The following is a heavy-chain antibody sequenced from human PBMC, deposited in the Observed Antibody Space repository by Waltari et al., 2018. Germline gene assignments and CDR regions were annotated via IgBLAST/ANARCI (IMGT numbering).Heavy chain of an antibody. CDR3: ASQYCSSTACTPPNYYYYYGMDV. J-gene: IGHJ6*02. V-gene: IGHV1-69*04. CDR2: TSPIVGGA. D-gene: IGHD2-2*01. Sequence: VQLVQSGAEVKRPGSSMKVSCKASEGTFDNYAINWVRQDPGQGLEWMGKTSPIVGGAAYGQQFKGRVTITADRSTKTAYMELSRLTYGDTAMYFCASQYCSSTACTPPNYYYYYGMDVWGQGTSVTVSS. CDR1: EGTFDNYA.